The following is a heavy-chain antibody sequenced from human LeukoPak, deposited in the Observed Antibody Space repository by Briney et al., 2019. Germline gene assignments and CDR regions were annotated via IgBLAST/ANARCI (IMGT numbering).Heavy chain of an antibody. CDR2: IYHSGST. CDR3: ARSRGTSYGSGSFYYYYYYMDV. Sequence: PSETLSLTCAVSGGSISSSNWWSWVRQPPGKGLEWIGEIYHSGSTNYNPSLKSRVTISVDKSKNQFSLKLSSVTAADTAVYYCARSRGTSYGSGSFYYYYYYMDVWGKGTTVTISS. D-gene: IGHD3-10*01. CDR1: GGSISSSNW. V-gene: IGHV4-4*02. J-gene: IGHJ6*03.